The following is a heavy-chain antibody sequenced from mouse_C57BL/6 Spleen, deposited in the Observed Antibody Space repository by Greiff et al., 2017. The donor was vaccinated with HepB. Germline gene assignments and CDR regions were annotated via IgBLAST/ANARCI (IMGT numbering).Heavy chain of an antibody. J-gene: IGHJ2*01. CDR1: GFTFSSYA. D-gene: IGHD2-3*01. CDR2: ISDGGSYT. Sequence: EVMLVESGGGLVKPGGSLKLSCAASGFTFSSYAMSWVRQTPEKRLEWVATISDGGSYTYYPDNVKGRFTISRDNAKNNLYLQMSHLKSEDTAMYYCARDHSGYSPFDYWGQGTTLTVSS. V-gene: IGHV5-4*01. CDR3: ARDHSGYSPFDY.